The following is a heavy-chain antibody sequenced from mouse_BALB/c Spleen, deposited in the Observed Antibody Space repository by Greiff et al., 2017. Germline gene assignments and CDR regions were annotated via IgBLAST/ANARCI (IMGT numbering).Heavy chain of an antibody. CDR2: IDPENGDT. V-gene: IGHV14-4*02. CDR1: GFTIKDYY. CDR3: NACGCGEWLAY. J-gene: IGHJ3*01. Sequence: EVQLQQSGAELVRPGASVKLSCTASGFTIKDYYMHWVKQRPEQGLEWIGWIDPENGDTDYAPKFQGKATMTADTSSNTAYLQLSSLTSEDTAVYYCNACGCGEWLAYWGQGTLVTVSA.